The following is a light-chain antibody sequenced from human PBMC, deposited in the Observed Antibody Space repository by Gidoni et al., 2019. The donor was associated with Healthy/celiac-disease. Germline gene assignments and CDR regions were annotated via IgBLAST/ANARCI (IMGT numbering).Light chain of an antibody. V-gene: IGLV1-40*01. Sequence: QYVLTQPPSVSGAPGQRVTIFCTGSSSNIGAGYDVHWYQQLPGTAPKLLIYGNSNRPSGFPDRFSGSTSGTSSSLAITGLQAEDEADYYCPSYDSSLSGWVFGGGTKLTVL. J-gene: IGLJ3*02. CDR3: PSYDSSLSGWV. CDR1: SSNIGAGYD. CDR2: GNS.